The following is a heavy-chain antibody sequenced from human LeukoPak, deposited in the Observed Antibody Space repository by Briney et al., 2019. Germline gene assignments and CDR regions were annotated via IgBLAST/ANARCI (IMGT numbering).Heavy chain of an antibody. CDR2: IIPIFGTA. J-gene: IGHJ4*02. Sequence: SVKVSCKASGGTFSSYAISWVRQAPGQGLEWMGGIIPIFGTANYAQKFQGRVTITADESTSTAYMELSSLRSEDTAVYYCARYNDSSGYSSTYFDYWGQGTLVTVSS. D-gene: IGHD3-22*01. CDR1: GGTFSSYA. V-gene: IGHV1-69*13. CDR3: ARYNDSSGYSSTYFDY.